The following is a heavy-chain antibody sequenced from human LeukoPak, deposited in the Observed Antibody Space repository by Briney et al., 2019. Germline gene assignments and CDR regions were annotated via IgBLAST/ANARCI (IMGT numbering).Heavy chain of an antibody. CDR3: AKDRDGAFDI. D-gene: IGHD3-10*01. V-gene: IGHV3-30*18. CDR2: ISYDGSNK. CDR1: GFTFSSYG. Sequence: SLRLSCAASGFTFSSYGMHWVRQAPGKGLEWVAVISYDGSNKYYADSVKGRFTISRDNSKNTLYLQMNSLGAEDTAVYYCAKDRDGAFDIWGQGTMVTVSS. J-gene: IGHJ3*02.